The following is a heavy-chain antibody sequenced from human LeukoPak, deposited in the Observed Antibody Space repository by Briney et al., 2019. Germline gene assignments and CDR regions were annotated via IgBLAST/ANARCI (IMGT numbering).Heavy chain of an antibody. J-gene: IGHJ4*02. CDR2: ISGGSDAI. CDR3: ARAHG. V-gene: IGHV3-48*01. Sequence: GGSLRLSCAASGFTFSTYSMNWVRQAPGKGLEWVSYISGGSDAIYYADSVKGRFTISRDNAKSSLYLQMSSLRVEDTAVCYCARAHGWGQGTLVTVSS. CDR1: GFTFSTYS.